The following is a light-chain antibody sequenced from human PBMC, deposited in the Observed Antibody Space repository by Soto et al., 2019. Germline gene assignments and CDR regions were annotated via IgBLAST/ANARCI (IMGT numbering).Light chain of an antibody. V-gene: IGKV3-20*01. J-gene: IGKJ1*01. CDR3: QQYNNWPQT. Sequence: EVVLTQSPGTLSLSPGESATLSCRASQSVSNNYFAWYQQKPGQAPRLLIFGSSDRATGIPDRFSGSGSGTDFTLTISRLEPEDFAVYYCQQYNNWPQTFGQGTKVEIK. CDR1: QSVSNNY. CDR2: GSS.